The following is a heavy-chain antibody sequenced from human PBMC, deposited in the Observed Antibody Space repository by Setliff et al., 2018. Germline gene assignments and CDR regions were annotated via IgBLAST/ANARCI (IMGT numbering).Heavy chain of an antibody. Sequence: PGGSLRLSCAASGFTFSNHWMHWVRQTAGKGLVWVSRINGDGRSTNYADSVKGRFTIARDNAKNTLYGAMNILRAEDTTVYYCARRGGYSGSYYYYYCMDVWGKGTTVTVSS. CDR1: GFTFSNHW. D-gene: IGHD1-26*01. CDR3: ARRGGYSGSYYYYYCMDV. J-gene: IGHJ6*03. V-gene: IGHV3-74*01. CDR2: INGDGRST.